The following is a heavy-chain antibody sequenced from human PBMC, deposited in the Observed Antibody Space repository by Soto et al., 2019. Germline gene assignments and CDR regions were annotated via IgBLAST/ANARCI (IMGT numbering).Heavy chain of an antibody. CDR2: ISGSGGST. V-gene: IGHV3-23*01. J-gene: IGHJ4*02. D-gene: IGHD3-22*01. CDR3: AKDLRGGVKYDSSGNENY. CDR1: GFTFSSYA. Sequence: GGPLRLSCAASGFTFSSYAMSWVRQAPGKGLEWVSAISGSGGSTYYADSVKGRFTISRDNSKNTLYLQMNSLRAEDTAVYYCAKDLRGGVKYDSSGNENYWGQGTLVTVSS.